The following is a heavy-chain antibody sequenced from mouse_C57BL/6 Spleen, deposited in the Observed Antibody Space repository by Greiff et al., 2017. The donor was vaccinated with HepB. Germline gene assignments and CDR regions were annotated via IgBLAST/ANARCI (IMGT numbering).Heavy chain of an antibody. Sequence: VQLKESGGGLVKPGGSLKLSCAASGFTFSDYGMHWVRQAPEKGLEWVAYISSGSSTIYYADTVKGRFTISRDNAKNTLFLQMTSLRSEDTAMYYCARDDDYDPWFAYWGQGTLVTVSA. CDR1: GFTFSDYG. CDR3: ARDDDYDPWFAY. CDR2: ISSGSSTI. D-gene: IGHD2-4*01. J-gene: IGHJ3*01. V-gene: IGHV5-17*01.